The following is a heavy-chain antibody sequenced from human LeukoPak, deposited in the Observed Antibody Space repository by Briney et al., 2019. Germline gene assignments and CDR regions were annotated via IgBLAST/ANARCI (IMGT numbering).Heavy chain of an antibody. CDR3: AGHVHNDHGDPNWFDP. J-gene: IGHJ5*02. CDR2: THHSGST. D-gene: IGHD4-17*01. V-gene: IGHV4-59*08. CDR1: GASVSSNY. Sequence: SETLSLTCTVSGASVSSNYWNWIRQPPGKGLEWIGYTHHSGSTNYNPSLKSRTTISADTSRKQFSLKLTSMTAADTAVYYCAGHVHNDHGDPNWFDPWGQGVLVIVSS.